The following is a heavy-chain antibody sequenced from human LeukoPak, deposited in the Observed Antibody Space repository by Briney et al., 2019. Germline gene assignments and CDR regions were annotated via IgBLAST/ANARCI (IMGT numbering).Heavy chain of an antibody. CDR1: GGSFSGYY. CDR2: INHSGST. V-gene: IGHV4-34*01. Sequence: SETLSLTCAVYGGSFSGYYWSWIRQPPGKGLEWIGEINHSGSTNYNPSLKSRVTISVDTSKNQFSLKLSSVTAADTAVYYCARGRVTIYSSSRYVVWDYWGQGTLVTVSS. D-gene: IGHD6-13*01. CDR3: ARGRVTIYSSSRYVVWDY. J-gene: IGHJ4*02.